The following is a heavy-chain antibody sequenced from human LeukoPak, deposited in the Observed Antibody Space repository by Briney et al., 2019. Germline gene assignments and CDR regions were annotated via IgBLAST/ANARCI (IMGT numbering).Heavy chain of an antibody. J-gene: IGHJ5*01. CDR3: ARDRRYFLQPSNWFGP. CDR2: INPSGGST. CDR1: GYTFTAYY. Sequence: VASVPDSCKASGYTFTAYYMHWVRQAPGQGLEWMGIINPSGGSTSYAQKFQGRVTMTRDTSTSTVYMELSSLRSEDTAVYYCARDRRYFLQPSNWFGPWGQGTLVTGSS. D-gene: IGHD3-9*01. V-gene: IGHV1-46*01.